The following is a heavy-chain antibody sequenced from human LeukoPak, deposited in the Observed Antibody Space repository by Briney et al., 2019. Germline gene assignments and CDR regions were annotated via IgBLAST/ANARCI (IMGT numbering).Heavy chain of an antibody. Sequence: GGSLRLSCAASGFTFSSYWMSWVRQAPGKGLEWVAIIKQDGREKYYVDSVKGRFTISRDNAEKSLYLQMNSLRAADTAVYYCATSRTSDYWGQGTLVTVSS. J-gene: IGHJ4*02. V-gene: IGHV3-7*03. CDR2: IKQDGREK. CDR1: GFTFSSYW. D-gene: IGHD1-14*01. CDR3: ATSRTSDY.